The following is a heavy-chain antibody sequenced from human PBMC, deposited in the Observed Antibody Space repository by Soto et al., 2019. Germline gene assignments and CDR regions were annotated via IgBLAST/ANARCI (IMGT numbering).Heavy chain of an antibody. V-gene: IGHV4-59*08. CDR3: ARHAYYDFWSGYTHFDY. CDR1: GGSLSSYY. Sequence: SETLSLTCTVSGGSLSSYYWSWIRQPPGKGLEWIGYIYYSGSTNYNPSLKSRVTISVDTSKNQFSLKLSSVTAADTAVYYCARHAYYDFWSGYTHFDYWGQGTLVTVSS. J-gene: IGHJ4*02. CDR2: IYYSGST. D-gene: IGHD3-3*01.